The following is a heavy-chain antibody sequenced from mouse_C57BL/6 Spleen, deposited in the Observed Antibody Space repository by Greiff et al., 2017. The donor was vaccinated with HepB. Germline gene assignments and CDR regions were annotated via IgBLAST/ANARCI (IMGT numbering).Heavy chain of an antibody. CDR3: APLLLRYAMDY. V-gene: IGHV1-64*01. D-gene: IGHD1-1*01. CDR1: GYTFTSYW. J-gene: IGHJ4*01. CDR2: IHPNSGST. Sequence: QVQLQQPGAELVKPGASVKLSCKASGYTFTSYWMHWVKQRPGQGLEWIGMIHPNSGSTNYNEKFKSKATLTVDKSSSTAYMQLSSLTSEDSAVYFCAPLLLRYAMDYWGQGTSVTVSS.